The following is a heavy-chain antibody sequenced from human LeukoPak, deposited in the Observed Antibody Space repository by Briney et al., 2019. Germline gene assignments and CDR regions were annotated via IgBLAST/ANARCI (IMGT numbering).Heavy chain of an antibody. J-gene: IGHJ5*02. V-gene: IGHV4-59*01. Sequence: PSETLSLTCTVSGGSISSYYWSWIRQPPGKGLEWIGYIYYSGSTNYNPSLKSRVTISVDTSKNQFSLKLSSVTAADTAVYYCASLLRLAYCGGDCYSYWFDPWGQGTLVTVSS. D-gene: IGHD2-21*02. CDR2: IYYSGST. CDR1: GGSISSYY. CDR3: ASLLRLAYCGGDCYSYWFDP.